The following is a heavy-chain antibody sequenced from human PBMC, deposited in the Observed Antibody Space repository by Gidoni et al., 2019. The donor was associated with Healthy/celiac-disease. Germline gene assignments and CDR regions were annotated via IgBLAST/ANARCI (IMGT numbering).Heavy chain of an antibody. CDR3: TRDRGTGFCSSTSCHVADY. CDR1: GFIFGSYG. D-gene: IGHD2-2*01. J-gene: IGHJ4*02. V-gene: IGHV3-33*01. CDR2: TGYDGSNK. Sequence: QVQLVESGGGVVQPGRSLRLSWAAAGFIFGSYGMHWFRQAPGKGIVWVARTGYDGSNKDYEDSLKGRFTISRDSSKSTLYLQMSSLRAEDTAVYYCTRDRGTGFCSSTSCHVADYWGQGTLVTVSS.